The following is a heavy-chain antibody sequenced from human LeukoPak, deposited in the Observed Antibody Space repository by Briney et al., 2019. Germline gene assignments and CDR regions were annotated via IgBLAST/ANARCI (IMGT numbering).Heavy chain of an antibody. J-gene: IGHJ4*02. Sequence: ASVKVSCKASGYTFTSYYMHWVRQAPAQGLELMGIINTSGGSTSYAQKFQGRVTMTRDTSTSTVYMELSSLRSEDTAVYYCARGTGTLYYFDYWGQGTLITVS. CDR3: ARGTGTLYYFDY. CDR1: GYTFTSYY. CDR2: INTSGGST. V-gene: IGHV1-46*01.